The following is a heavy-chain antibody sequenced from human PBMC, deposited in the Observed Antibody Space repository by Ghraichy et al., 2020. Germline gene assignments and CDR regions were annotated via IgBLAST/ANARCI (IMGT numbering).Heavy chain of an antibody. D-gene: IGHD4-17*01. CDR2: IYSNGGT. Sequence: GSLRLSCAASGFNVSTKYMSWVRQAPGKGLEWVSVIYSNGGTYYAESVRGRFSISRDNSKNTLYFQMNSLRPADTAVYYCARVGRGEDYGDFYFDHWGQGTPVTVSS. V-gene: IGHV3-66*02. CDR3: ARVGRGEDYGDFYFDH. J-gene: IGHJ4*02. CDR1: GFNVSTKY.